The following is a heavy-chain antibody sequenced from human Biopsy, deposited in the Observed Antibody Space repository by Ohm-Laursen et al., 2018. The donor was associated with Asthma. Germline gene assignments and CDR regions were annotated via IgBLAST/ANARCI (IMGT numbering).Heavy chain of an antibody. CDR3: AKIYDRLVLYGMDV. V-gene: IGHV4-4*02. CDR2: IYHSGPT. CDR1: GGSIISSSW. J-gene: IGHJ6*02. D-gene: IGHD6-19*01. Sequence: SETLSLTCTVSGGSIISSSWWSWVRQTPGKGLEGIGEIYHSGPTNYNPTFKSRVTISVDKSKNQFYLKQTSVTAADTAVYYCAKIYDRLVLYGMDVWGQGTTVTVSS.